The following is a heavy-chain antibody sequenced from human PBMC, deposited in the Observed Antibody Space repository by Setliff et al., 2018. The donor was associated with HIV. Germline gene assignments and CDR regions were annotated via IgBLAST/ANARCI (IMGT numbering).Heavy chain of an antibody. Sequence: SETLSLTCAVPGGSISSSNGWSWVRQPPGKGLEWIGEIYHSGSTNYNPSLKSRVTISVDKSKNQFSLKLSSVTAADTAVYYCARGYYDSSGYYFGSSYWYFDLWGRGTLVTVSS. J-gene: IGHJ2*01. CDR1: GGSISSSNG. CDR3: ARGYYDSSGYYFGSSYWYFDL. V-gene: IGHV4-4*02. CDR2: IYHSGST. D-gene: IGHD3-22*01.